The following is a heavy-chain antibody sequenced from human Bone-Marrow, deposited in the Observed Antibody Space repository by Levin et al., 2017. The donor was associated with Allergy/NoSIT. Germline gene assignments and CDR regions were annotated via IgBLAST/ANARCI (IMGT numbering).Heavy chain of an antibody. CDR2: ISDSGSTL. V-gene: IGHV3-48*01. J-gene: IGHJ4*02. D-gene: IGHD6-19*01. CDR1: GLTLSNYN. CDR3: ARGSYGSVWYGGS. Sequence: GGSLRLSCAASGLTLSNYNMNWVRQAPGKGLEWISFISDSGSTLYYADSVKGRFTISRDNAKNSLYLQMSSLRAEDTAVYYCARGSYGSVWYGGSWGQGTLVTVSS.